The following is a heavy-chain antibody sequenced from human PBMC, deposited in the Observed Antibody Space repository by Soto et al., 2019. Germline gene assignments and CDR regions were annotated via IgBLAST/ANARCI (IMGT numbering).Heavy chain of an antibody. Sequence: QVQLVESGGGVVQPGRALRLYCAASGFSFSSDGRHWVRPDPVNGLERVAMISYDGTDEYYADSVKGRFTISRDNSKNAVYMQISSLRAEDSAVCYCAQQESDWTDDIDYRGQGTLVTVSS. D-gene: IGHD1-1*01. CDR3: AQQESDWTDDIDY. J-gene: IGHJ4*02. CDR1: GFSFSSDG. CDR2: ISYDGTDE. V-gene: IGHV3-30*03.